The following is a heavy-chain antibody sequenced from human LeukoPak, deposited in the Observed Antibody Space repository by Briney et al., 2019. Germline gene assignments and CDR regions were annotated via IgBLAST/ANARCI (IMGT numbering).Heavy chain of an antibody. V-gene: IGHV3-11*01. D-gene: IGHD3-22*01. CDR3: ARTYDSSGYYWEYFDY. J-gene: IGHJ4*02. Sequence: SGGSLRLSCAASGFTFSVYYMSWIRQAPGKGLEGVSYISSSGSTIYYADSVKGRLTISRDNAKNSLYLQMNSLRAEDTAVYYCARTYDSSGYYWEYFDYWGQGTLVTVSS. CDR2: ISSSGSTI. CDR1: GFTFSVYY.